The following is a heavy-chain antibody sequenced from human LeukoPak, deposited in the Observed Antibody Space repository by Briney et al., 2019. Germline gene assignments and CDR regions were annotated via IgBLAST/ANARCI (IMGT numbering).Heavy chain of an antibody. CDR2: IKQDGSEQ. CDR3: AGGQRWLLDY. D-gene: IGHD2-15*01. V-gene: IGHV3-7*05. Sequence: GGSLRLSCAASGFTFSSYWMTWVRRAPGKGLEWVANIKQDGSEQYYVDSVRGRFTISRGNAKNTLFLQMNSLRVEDTAVYYCAGGQRWLLDYWGQGALVTVSS. CDR1: GFTFSSYW. J-gene: IGHJ4*02.